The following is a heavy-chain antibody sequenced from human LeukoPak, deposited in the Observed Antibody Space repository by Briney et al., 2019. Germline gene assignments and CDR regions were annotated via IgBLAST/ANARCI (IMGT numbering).Heavy chain of an antibody. D-gene: IGHD1-26*01. V-gene: IGHV3-74*01. J-gene: IGHJ4*02. CDR3: ARAAYYRFDY. CDR2: INSDGSTI. Sequence: GGSLRLSCAASGFTFSNYWVHWVRQAPGKGLEWVARINSDGSTINHADSVRGRFTISRDNAENTLYLQMSSLRAEDTAIYFCARAAYYRFDYWGQGTLVTVSS. CDR1: GFTFSNYW.